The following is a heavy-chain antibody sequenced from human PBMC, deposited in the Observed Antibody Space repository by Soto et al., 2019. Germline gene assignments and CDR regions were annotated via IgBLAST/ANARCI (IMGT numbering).Heavy chain of an antibody. Sequence: QVQLQESGPGLVKPSETLSLTCTVSGGSISSYYWSWIRQPPGKGLEWIGYIYYSGSTNYNPSLKSRVSMSVDTSKNQFSLKLSSVTAADTAVYYCARAGVSGWYSDYSGQGTLVTVSS. V-gene: IGHV4-59*01. J-gene: IGHJ4*02. CDR1: GGSISSYY. CDR2: IYYSGST. D-gene: IGHD6-19*01. CDR3: ARAGVSGWYSDY.